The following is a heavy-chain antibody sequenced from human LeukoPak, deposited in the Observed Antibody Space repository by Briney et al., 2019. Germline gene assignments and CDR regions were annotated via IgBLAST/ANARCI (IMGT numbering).Heavy chain of an antibody. J-gene: IGHJ4*02. CDR1: GFTFSSYA. V-gene: IGHV3-23*01. D-gene: IGHD3-22*01. CDR2: ISGSGGST. Sequence: PGGSLRLSCAASGFTFSSYAMSWVRQAPGKGLEWVSAISGSGGSTYYADSVKGRFTISRDNSKNTLYLQMNSLRAEDTAVYYCAKEPRRYYYDSSGGAFFDYWGQGTLVTASS. CDR3: AKEPRRYYYDSSGGAFFDY.